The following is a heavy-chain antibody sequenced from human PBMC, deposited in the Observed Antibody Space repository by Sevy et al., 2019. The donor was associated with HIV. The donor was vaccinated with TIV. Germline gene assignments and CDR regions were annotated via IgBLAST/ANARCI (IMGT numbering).Heavy chain of an antibody. J-gene: IGHJ3*01. D-gene: IGHD3-10*01. Sequence: SETLSLTCTVSGGSIISSTYYWGWIRQPPGKRLEWIGSVYYSGSTYYNPSLRSRVTISVDMFKDHFSLKLSSVTAADTAVYYCARRGAGPAFDVWGQGTMVTVS. CDR3: ARRGAGPAFDV. CDR2: VYYSGST. CDR1: GGSIISSTYY. V-gene: IGHV4-39*02.